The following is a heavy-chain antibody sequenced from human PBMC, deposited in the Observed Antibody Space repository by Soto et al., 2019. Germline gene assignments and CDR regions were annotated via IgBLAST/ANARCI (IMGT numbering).Heavy chain of an antibody. V-gene: IGHV3-9*01. CDR1: GFTFQNYA. CDR3: ARDRRWLKLVPVYYFDY. CDR2: ISWNGGTI. J-gene: IGHJ4*02. D-gene: IGHD5-12*01. Sequence: GGSLRLSCAASGFTFQNYAMHWVRLVPGKGLEWVSGISWNGGTIGYAGSVKGRFTISRDNAKNSLYLQMSSLRAEDTAVYYCARDRRWLKLVPVYYFDYWGQGTLVTVSS.